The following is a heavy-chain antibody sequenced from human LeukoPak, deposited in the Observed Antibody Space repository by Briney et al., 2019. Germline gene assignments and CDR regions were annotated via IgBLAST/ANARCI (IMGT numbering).Heavy chain of an antibody. J-gene: IGHJ6*03. CDR2: IYYSGST. CDR3: AMVYSGYDEDYYYYYMDV. CDR1: GGSISSYY. D-gene: IGHD5-12*01. V-gene: IGHV4-59*01. Sequence: SETLSLTCTVSGGSISSYYWSWIRQPPGKGLEWIGYIYYSGSTNYNPSLKSRVTISVDTSKNQFSLKLSSVTAADTAVYYCAMVYSGYDEDYYYYYMDVRGQGTTVTVSS.